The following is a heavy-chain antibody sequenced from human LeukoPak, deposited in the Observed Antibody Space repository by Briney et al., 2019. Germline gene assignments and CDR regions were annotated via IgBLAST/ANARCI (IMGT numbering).Heavy chain of an antibody. D-gene: IGHD3-10*01. CDR3: AKDRGGSGSYYPDY. CDR2: IGGGGGST. CDR1: GFSFSSYA. V-gene: IGHV3-23*01. Sequence: GGSLRLSCAASGFSFSSYAMSWVRQAPGKGLEWVSAIGGGGGSTYHADSVKGRFTISRDNSKNTLYLQMNSLRAEDTAVYYCAKDRGGSGSYYPDYWGQGTLVTVSS. J-gene: IGHJ4*02.